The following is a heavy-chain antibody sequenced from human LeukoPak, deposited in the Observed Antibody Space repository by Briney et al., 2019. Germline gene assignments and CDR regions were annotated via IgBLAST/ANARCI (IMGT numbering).Heavy chain of an antibody. CDR2: ITTSDGNT. CDR3: AKDGGLWVSAHWGDS. V-gene: IGHV3-23*01. CDR1: GFTFSSYA. J-gene: IGHJ4*02. D-gene: IGHD7-27*01. Sequence: GGSLRLSCAASGFTFSSYAMSWVRQAPGKGLEWVSSITTSDGNTYYADSVKGRFTVSRDNSKNTLFLQMNSLRAEDTAVYYCAKDGGLWVSAHWGDSWGRGTLVTVSS.